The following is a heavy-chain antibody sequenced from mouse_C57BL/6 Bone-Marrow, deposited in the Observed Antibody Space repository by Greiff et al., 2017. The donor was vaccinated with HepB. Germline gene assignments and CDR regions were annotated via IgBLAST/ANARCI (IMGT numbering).Heavy chain of an antibody. D-gene: IGHD2-3*01. CDR3: TRDGYYSYYYAMDY. CDR1: GFTFSSYA. V-gene: IGHV5-9-1*02. J-gene: IGHJ4*01. Sequence: EVKLMESGEGLVKPGGSLKLSCAASGFTFSSYAMYWVRQTPEKRLEWVAYISSGGDYIYYADTVKGRFTISRDNARNTLYLQMSSLKSEDTAMYYCTRDGYYSYYYAMDYWGQGTSVTVSS. CDR2: ISSGGDYI.